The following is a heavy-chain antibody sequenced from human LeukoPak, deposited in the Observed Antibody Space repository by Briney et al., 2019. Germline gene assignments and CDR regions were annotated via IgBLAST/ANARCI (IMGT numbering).Heavy chain of an antibody. D-gene: IGHD3-22*01. J-gene: IGHJ4*02. Sequence: QSGGSLRLSCAASGFTFSSYAMSWVRQAPGKGLEWVSAISGSGGSTYYADSVKGRFTISRDNSKNTLYLQMNSLRAEDTAVYYCAKALLYYYDSSGYCPPVDYWGQGTLVTVSS. CDR3: AKALLYYYDSSGYCPPVDY. CDR1: GFTFSSYA. CDR2: ISGSGGST. V-gene: IGHV3-23*01.